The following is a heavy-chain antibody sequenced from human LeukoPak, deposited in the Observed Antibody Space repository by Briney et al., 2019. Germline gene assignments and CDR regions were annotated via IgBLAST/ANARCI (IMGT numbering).Heavy chain of an antibody. CDR2: IKQDGSEK. V-gene: IGHV3-7*01. CDR1: GFTFSSYE. D-gene: IGHD4-17*01. J-gene: IGHJ4*02. CDR3: ARDKYYGDSYFHY. Sequence: PGGSLRLSCAASGFTFSSYEMNWVRQAPGKGLEWVANIKQDGSEKYYVDSVKGRFTISRDNAKNSLFLQMNSLRAEDTAVYYCARDKYYGDSYFHYWGQGTLVTVSS.